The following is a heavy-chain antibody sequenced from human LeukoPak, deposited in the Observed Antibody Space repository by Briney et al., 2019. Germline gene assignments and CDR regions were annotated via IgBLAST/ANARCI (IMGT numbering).Heavy chain of an antibody. V-gene: IGHV3-23*01. CDR3: TTGADSGTYYVDYYFDY. CDR2: ISGSGAST. D-gene: IGHD1-26*01. J-gene: IGHJ4*02. Sequence: PGGSLRLSCLTSGFTLSTNAMSWVRQAPGKGLEWISGISGSGASTYYADSVKGRFTISRDDSRNTLYLQMNSLKADDTAVYYCTTGADSGTYYVDYYFDYWGQGILVTVSS. CDR1: GFTLSTNA.